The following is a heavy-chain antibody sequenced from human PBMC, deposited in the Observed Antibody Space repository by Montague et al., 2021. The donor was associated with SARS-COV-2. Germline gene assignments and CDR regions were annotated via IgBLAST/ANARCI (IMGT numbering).Heavy chain of an antibody. V-gene: IGHV3-53*01. CDR1: GFTVSSNY. CDR3: ARVGRDSAILPIAIHYGMDV. J-gene: IGHJ6*02. CDR2: IYSGGST. D-gene: IGHD2-2*01. Sequence: SLRLSCAASGFTVSSNYMTWVRQAPGKGLEWVSVIYSGGSTYYADSVKGRFTISRDNSNNTLYLQLNSLRAEDTAVYYCARVGRDSAILPIAIHYGMDVWGQGTTVTVSS.